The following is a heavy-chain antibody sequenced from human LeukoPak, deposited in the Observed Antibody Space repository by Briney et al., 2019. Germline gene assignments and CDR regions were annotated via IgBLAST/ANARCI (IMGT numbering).Heavy chain of an antibody. D-gene: IGHD2-2*01. CDR2: IYTSGST. Sequence: SETLSLTCTVSGGSISSYYWSWIRQPAGKGLEWIGRIYTSGSTNYNPSLKSRVTMSVDTSKNQFSLKLSSVPAADTAVYYCARAVVPAADNWFDPWGQGTLVTVSS. J-gene: IGHJ5*02. CDR1: GGSISSYY. CDR3: ARAVVPAADNWFDP. V-gene: IGHV4-4*07.